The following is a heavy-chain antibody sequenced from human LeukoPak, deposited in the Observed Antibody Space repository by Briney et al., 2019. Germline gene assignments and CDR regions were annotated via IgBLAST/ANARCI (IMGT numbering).Heavy chain of an antibody. J-gene: IGHJ6*03. Sequence: PSETLSLTCTVSGGSISSGGYYWSWIRQPPGKGLEWIGYIYHSGSTYYNPSLKSRVSISVDRSKNQFSLKLSSVTAADTAVYYCASTYYDFWSGYYPRYYYMDVWGKGTTVTVSS. CDR1: GGSISSGGYY. D-gene: IGHD3-3*01. CDR3: ASTYYDFWSGYYPRYYYMDV. V-gene: IGHV4-30-2*01. CDR2: IYHSGST.